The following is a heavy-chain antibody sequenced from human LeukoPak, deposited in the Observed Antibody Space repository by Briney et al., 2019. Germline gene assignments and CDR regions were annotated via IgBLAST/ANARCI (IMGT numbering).Heavy chain of an antibody. D-gene: IGHD7-27*01. CDR3: AKDFRGSGYFFDY. V-gene: IGHV3-23*01. Sequence: LTPSRAASGPTVISSAISSVSHPPRNWMGWVWANSVSGDTTFYADSVRGRFTISRDNSKNILYRQMNSLRGEDTAIYYCAKDFRGSGYFFDYWGQGTLVTVSS. J-gene: IGHJ4*02. CDR1: GPTVISSA. CDR2: NSVSGDTT.